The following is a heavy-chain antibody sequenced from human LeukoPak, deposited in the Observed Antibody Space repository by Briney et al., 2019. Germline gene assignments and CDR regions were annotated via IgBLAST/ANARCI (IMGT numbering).Heavy chain of an antibody. J-gene: IGHJ4*02. V-gene: IGHV3-49*03. CDR1: GFTFGDYA. D-gene: IGHD5/OR15-5a*01. Sequence: GGSLRLSCTASGFTFGDYAVNWFRQAPGKGLELVGLIASKLHGETTEYAASVKGRFTISRDASKSIAYLQMNSLIIEDTAVYYCIRGGYYTIYDYWGQGTLVTVSS. CDR3: IRGGYYTIYDY. CDR2: IASKLHGETT.